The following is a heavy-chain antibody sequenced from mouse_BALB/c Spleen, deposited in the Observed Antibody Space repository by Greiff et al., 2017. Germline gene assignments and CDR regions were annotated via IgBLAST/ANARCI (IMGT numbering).Heavy chain of an antibody. J-gene: IGHJ2*01. Sequence: DVQLVESGGGLVQPGGSRKLSCAASGFTFSSFGMHWVRQAPEKGLEWVAYISSGSSTIYYADTVKGRFTISRDNPKNTLFLQMNSLRSEDTAMYYCAREGLAYYGNYFDYWGQGTTLTVSS. CDR2: ISSGSSTI. D-gene: IGHD2-10*01. CDR1: GFTFSSFG. CDR3: AREGLAYYGNYFDY. V-gene: IGHV5-17*02.